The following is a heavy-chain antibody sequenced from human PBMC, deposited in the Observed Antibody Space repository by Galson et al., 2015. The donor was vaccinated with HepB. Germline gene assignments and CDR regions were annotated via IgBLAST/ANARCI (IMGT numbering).Heavy chain of an antibody. V-gene: IGHV3-7*03. CDR1: GFTFSSYW. CDR3: ARDITGSDY. D-gene: IGHD1-20*01. Sequence: SLRLSCAASGFTFSSYWMSWVRQAPGKGLEWVANIKQDGSEEYYVDSVKGRFTISRDNAKNSLYLQVNSLRAEDAAVYYCARDITGSDYWGQGTLVTVSS. CDR2: IKQDGSEE. J-gene: IGHJ4*02.